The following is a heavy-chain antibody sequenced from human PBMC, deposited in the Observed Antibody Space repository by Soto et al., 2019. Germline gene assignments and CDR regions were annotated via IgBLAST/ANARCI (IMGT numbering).Heavy chain of an antibody. V-gene: IGHV3-7*01. CDR2: INEDGSGR. Sequence: EVQLVESGGGLVQPGGSLRLSCAASGFTFSSYWMTWVRKAPGKGLEWVANINEDGSGRYYVDSVKGRFTISIDNTKNSLYLQLRSLRAEDTATYYCVKAWYNNVWGYYFDYWGPGTLVTVSS. D-gene: IGHD3-10*02. CDR3: VKAWYNNVWGYYFDY. CDR1: GFTFSSYW. J-gene: IGHJ4*02.